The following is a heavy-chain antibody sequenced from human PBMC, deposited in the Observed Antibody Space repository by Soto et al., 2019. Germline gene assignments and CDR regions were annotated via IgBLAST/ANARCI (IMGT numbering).Heavy chain of an antibody. CDR2: IYYSGGS. D-gene: IGHD2-2*01. CDR1: RGSISSGDYY. CDR3: ARAGSLVPSARWFDS. V-gene: IGHV4-30-4*01. Sequence: SETLSLTCTVSRGSISSGDYYWSWIRQPPGKGLEWIGYIYYSGGSFYNPSLKRRVTISVDTSKNQFSLDLNSVTAADTAVYYCARAGSLVPSARWFDSWGQGTQVTVSS. J-gene: IGHJ5*01.